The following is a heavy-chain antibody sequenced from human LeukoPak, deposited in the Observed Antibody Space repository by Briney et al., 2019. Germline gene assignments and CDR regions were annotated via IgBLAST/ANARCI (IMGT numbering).Heavy chain of an antibody. CDR1: GFTFSSYA. V-gene: IGHV3-23*01. J-gene: IGHJ3*02. Sequence: GGSLRLSCAASGFTFSSYAMSWVRQAPGKGLEWVSAISGSGGSTYYADSVKGRFTISRDNAKNSLYLQMNSLRAEDTALYYCAKDIWHGSAGPDAFDIWGQGTMVTVSS. CDR3: AKDIWHGSAGPDAFDI. CDR2: ISGSGGST. D-gene: IGHD2-15*01.